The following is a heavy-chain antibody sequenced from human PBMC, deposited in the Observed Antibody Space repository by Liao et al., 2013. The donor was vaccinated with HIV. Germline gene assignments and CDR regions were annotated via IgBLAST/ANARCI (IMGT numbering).Heavy chain of an antibody. Sequence: QVQLQQWGPGLLKPSETLSLTCTVYGGSFSSYYWSWIRQSPGKGLEWMGEINHGGTTKYNPSLKSRVTVSVDLSKNQFALEVTTVTAADTALYYCAVGDSWYNGWVYWGQGLLVTVSS. J-gene: IGHJ4*02. D-gene: IGHD6-13*01. CDR2: INHGGTT. CDR3: AVGDSWYNGWVY. CDR1: GGSFSSYY. V-gene: IGHV4-34*01.